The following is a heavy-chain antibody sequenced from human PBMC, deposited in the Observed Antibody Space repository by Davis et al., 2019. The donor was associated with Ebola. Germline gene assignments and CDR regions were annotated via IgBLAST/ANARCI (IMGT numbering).Heavy chain of an antibody. D-gene: IGHD5-12*01. CDR2: ISSSSSYT. CDR3: ARDPPQSGGYV. CDR1: GFTFSDYY. Sequence: GGSLRLSCAASGFTFSDYYMSWIRQAPGKGLEWVSYISSSSSYTNYADSVKGRFTISRDNAKNSLYLQMNSLRPDDTAVYYCARDPPQSGGYVWGQGTLVTVSS. J-gene: IGHJ4*02. V-gene: IGHV3-11*05.